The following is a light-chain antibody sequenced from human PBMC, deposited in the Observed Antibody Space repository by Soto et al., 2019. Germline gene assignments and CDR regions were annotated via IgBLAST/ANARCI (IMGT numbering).Light chain of an antibody. CDR2: KAS. Sequence: DIQMTQSPSTLSASVGDRVTITCRASQSFNTWLAWYQQKPGKAPNLLIYKASSLASGVPSRFSGSGSGTDFTLTISCLQSEDFATYYCQQYYGYPLTFGGGTKVDIK. CDR3: QQYYGYPLT. J-gene: IGKJ4*01. CDR1: QSFNTW. V-gene: IGKV1-5*03.